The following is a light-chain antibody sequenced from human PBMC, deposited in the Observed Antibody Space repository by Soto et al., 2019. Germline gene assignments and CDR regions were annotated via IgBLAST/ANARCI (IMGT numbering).Light chain of an antibody. V-gene: IGLV2-8*01. CDR1: GSDVGGYDY. J-gene: IGLJ1*01. Sequence: QSALTQPASVSGSPGQSITISCTGTGSDVGGYDYVSWYQQHPGKAPKLMIYEVSKRPSGVPDRFSGSKSGNTASLTVSGLQPEDEADYYCSSYAGSNKSVFGTGTKLTVL. CDR2: EVS. CDR3: SSYAGSNKSV.